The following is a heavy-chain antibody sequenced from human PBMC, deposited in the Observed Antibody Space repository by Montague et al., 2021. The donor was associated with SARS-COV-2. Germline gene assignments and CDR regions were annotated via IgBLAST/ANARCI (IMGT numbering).Heavy chain of an antibody. J-gene: IGHJ4*02. CDR1: SEAFNGYY. CDR2: VSHPGSA. CDR3: ARGVYNRLIFVVRAPYAFDS. D-gene: IGHD3-9*01. Sequence: SETLSLTCAVYSEAFNGYYWTWIRQPPGKGLEWIGEVSHPGSAKYNPSPKDRVTISVDTYRKQVSLRLTSVTAADTATYYCARGVYNRLIFVVRAPYAFDSWGQGTMVAVSA. V-gene: IGHV4-34*01.